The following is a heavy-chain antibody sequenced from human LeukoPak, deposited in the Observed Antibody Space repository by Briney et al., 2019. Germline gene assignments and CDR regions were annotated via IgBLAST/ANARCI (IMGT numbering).Heavy chain of an antibody. V-gene: IGHV1-24*01. Sequence: ASVKVSCKVSGYTLTELSMHWVRQAPGKGLEWMGGFDPEDGETIYAQKFQGRVTMTEDTSTDTAYMELSSLRSEDTAVYYCATGRPVVGANYYYGMDVWGQGTTVTVSS. D-gene: IGHD2-15*01. CDR1: GYTLTELS. J-gene: IGHJ6*02. CDR3: ATGRPVVGANYYYGMDV. CDR2: FDPEDGET.